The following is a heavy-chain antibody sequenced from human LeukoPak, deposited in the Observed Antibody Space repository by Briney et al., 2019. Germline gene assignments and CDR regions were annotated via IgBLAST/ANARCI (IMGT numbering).Heavy chain of an antibody. CDR1: GGSFSGYY. J-gene: IGHJ3*02. CDR3: ARVNKPLYYYDSSGYTANDAFDI. V-gene: IGHV4-34*01. Sequence: SETLSLTCAVYGGSFSGYYWSWIRQLPGKGLEWIGEINHSGSTNYNPSLKSRVTISVDTSKNQFSLKLSSVTAADTAVYYCARVNKPLYYYDSSGYTANDAFDIWGQGTMVTVSS. D-gene: IGHD3-22*01. CDR2: INHSGST.